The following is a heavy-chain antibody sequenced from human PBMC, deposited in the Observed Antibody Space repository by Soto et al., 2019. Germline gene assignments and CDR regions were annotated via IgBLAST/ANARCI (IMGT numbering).Heavy chain of an antibody. CDR3: VKFTVTDSPYYGFAF. J-gene: IGHJ4*03. CDR1: GFPFSNYA. V-gene: IGHV3-23*01. CDR2: IGRRGGTT. Sequence: HPGGSLRLSCAASGFPFSNYAMTWVRQAPGKGLEWVSGIGRRGGTTYYADSVKGRFTTSRDNSKNTLYLQMNNLRAEDTAVYSCVKFTVTDSPYYGFAFWGRGTMVPVSS. D-gene: IGHD3-10*01.